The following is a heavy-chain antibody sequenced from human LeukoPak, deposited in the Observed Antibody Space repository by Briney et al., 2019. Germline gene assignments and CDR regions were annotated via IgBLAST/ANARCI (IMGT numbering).Heavy chain of an antibody. Sequence: SETLSLTCAVYGGSFSGYYWSWIRQPPGKGLEWIGEINHSGSTNYNPSLKSRVPISVDTSKNQFSLKLSSVTAADTAVYYCARSGYSSSWYVRGWFDPWGQGTLVTVSS. CDR3: ARSGYSSSWYVRGWFDP. J-gene: IGHJ5*02. D-gene: IGHD6-13*01. CDR1: GGSFSGYY. V-gene: IGHV4-34*01. CDR2: INHSGST.